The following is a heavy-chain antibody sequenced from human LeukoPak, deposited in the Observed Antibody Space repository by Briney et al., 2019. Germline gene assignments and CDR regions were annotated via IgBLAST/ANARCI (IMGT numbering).Heavy chain of an antibody. J-gene: IGHJ4*02. CDR2: IYYSGST. V-gene: IGHV4-39*07. D-gene: IGHD1-1*01. Sequence: SETLSLTCTVSGGSISSSSYYWGWIRQPPGKGLEWIGSIYYSGSTYYNPSLKSRVTISVDRSKNQFSLKLSSVTAADTAVYYCARHELDSFDYWGQGTLVTVSS. CDR1: GGSISSSSYY. CDR3: ARHELDSFDY.